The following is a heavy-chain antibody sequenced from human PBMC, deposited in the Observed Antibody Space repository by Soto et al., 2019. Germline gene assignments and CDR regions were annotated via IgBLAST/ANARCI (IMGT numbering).Heavy chain of an antibody. Sequence: SETLSLTCAVCGGSFSGYYWSWIRQPPGKGLEWIGEINHSGSTNYNPSLKSRVTISVDTSKNQFSLKLNSMTAADAAVYYCACITLLRGRPYMEVWGKGTTVTVSS. CDR1: GGSFSGYY. V-gene: IGHV4-34*01. J-gene: IGHJ6*03. CDR3: ACITLLRGRPYMEV. D-gene: IGHD3-10*01. CDR2: INHSGST.